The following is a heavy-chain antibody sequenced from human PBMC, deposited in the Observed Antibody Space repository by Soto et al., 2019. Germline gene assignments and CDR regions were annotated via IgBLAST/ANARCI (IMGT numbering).Heavy chain of an antibody. J-gene: IGHJ6*03. CDR2: ISGSGGRT. CDR3: AKAKNYYYYYMDV. V-gene: IGHV3-23*01. CDR1: GFTFSSYA. Sequence: EVQLLESGGGLVQPGGSLRLSCAASGFTFSSYAMSWVRQAPGKGLEWVSAISGSGGRTYYADSVKGRFTISRDNSKNTLYLQMNSLRAEDTAVYYCAKAKNYYYYYMDVWGKGTTVTVSS.